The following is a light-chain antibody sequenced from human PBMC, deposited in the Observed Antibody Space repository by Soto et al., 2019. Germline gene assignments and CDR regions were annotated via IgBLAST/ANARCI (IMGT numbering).Light chain of an antibody. CDR2: GAS. V-gene: IGKV3-20*01. J-gene: IGKJ4*01. CDR3: QQYDTSLPYT. Sequence: EIVLTQSPGTLSLSPGDRATLSCGASQSVNNNYLAWYQHKPGQAPRLLIYGASSRATGIPDRFSGSGSGTDFTLTISRLEPEDFAVYYCQQYDTSLPYTFGGGTKVDIK. CDR1: QSVNNNY.